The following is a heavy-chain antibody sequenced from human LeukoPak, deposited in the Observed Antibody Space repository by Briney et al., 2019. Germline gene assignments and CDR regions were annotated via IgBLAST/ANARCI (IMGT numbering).Heavy chain of an antibody. Sequence: SETLSLTCTVSGGSISSYYWSWIRQPPGKGLEWIGYIYYSGSTNYNPSLKSRVTISVDTSKNQFSLKLSSVTAADTAVYYCAPVYSSGLYYFDYWGQGTLVTVSS. V-gene: IGHV4-59*01. D-gene: IGHD6-19*01. J-gene: IGHJ4*02. CDR1: GGSISSYY. CDR2: IYYSGST. CDR3: APVYSSGLYYFDY.